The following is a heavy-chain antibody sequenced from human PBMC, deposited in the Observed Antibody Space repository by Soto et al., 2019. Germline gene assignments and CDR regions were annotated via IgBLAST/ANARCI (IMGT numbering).Heavy chain of an antibody. V-gene: IGHV4-31*03. CDR2: IYYSGST. CDR3: ATTVVTDYYYGMDV. Sequence: QVQLQESGPGLVKPSQTLSLTCTVSGGSISRGGYYWSWIRQHPGKGLEWIGYIYYSGSTYYNPYLKSRVTISADTSKNQFSLELSSVTAADTAVYYCATTVVTDYYYGMDVWGQGTTVTVSS. CDR1: GGSISRGGYY. D-gene: IGHD4-17*01. J-gene: IGHJ6*02.